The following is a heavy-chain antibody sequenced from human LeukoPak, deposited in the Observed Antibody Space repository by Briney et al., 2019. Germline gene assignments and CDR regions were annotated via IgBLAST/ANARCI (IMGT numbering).Heavy chain of an antibody. D-gene: IGHD4-23*01. CDR1: GGSISSYY. J-gene: IGHJ4*02. CDR2: IYYSGST. CDR3: ARIDDDYGGNQYYFDY. Sequence: SETLSLTCTVSGGSISSYYWSWIRQPPGKGLEWIGYIYYSGSTNYNPSLKSRVTISVDTSKNQFSLKLSSVTAAGTAVYYCARIDDDYGGNQYYFDYWGQGTLVTVSS. V-gene: IGHV4-59*01.